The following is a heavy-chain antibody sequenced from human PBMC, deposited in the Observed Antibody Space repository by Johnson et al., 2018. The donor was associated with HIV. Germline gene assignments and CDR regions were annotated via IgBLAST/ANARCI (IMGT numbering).Heavy chain of an antibody. V-gene: IGHV3-74*01. D-gene: IGHD1-26*01. Sequence: QLVESGGGVVQPGRSLRLSCAASGFPFSSYAMDWVRQAPGKGLVWVSRINSDGSSTSYADSVKGRFTISRDNAKNSLYLQMNSLRAEDTALYYCARDYKTEWVGSSRSDAFDIWGQGTMVTVSS. J-gene: IGHJ3*02. CDR3: ARDYKTEWVGSSRSDAFDI. CDR1: GFPFSSYA. CDR2: INSDGSST.